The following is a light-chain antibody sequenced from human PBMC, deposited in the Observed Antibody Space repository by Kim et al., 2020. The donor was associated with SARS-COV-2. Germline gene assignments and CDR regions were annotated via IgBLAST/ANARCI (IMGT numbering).Light chain of an antibody. J-gene: IGLJ2*01. CDR2: RNN. V-gene: IGLV10-54*01. CDR1: SNNVGNQG. Sequence: QSATLTCTGNSNNVGNQGAAWLQQLQGHPTKRLSYRNNNRPSGISERFSASRSGNTASLTITGLQPEDEADYYCSAWDSSLSAVVFGGGTQLTVL. CDR3: SAWDSSLSAVV.